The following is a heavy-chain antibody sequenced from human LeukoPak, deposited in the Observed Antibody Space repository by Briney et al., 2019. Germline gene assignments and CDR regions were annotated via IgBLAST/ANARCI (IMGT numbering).Heavy chain of an antibody. D-gene: IGHD3-10*01. CDR1: GYTFTGYY. CDR2: INPNSGGT. CDR3: RVWFGELSFYYMDV. J-gene: IGHJ6*03. Sequence: ASVKVSCKASGYTFTGYYMHWVRQAPGQGLEWMGWINPNSGGTNYAQKFQGRVTMTRDTSISTAYMELSRLRSDDTAVYYCRVWFGELSFYYMDVWGKGTTVTVSS. V-gene: IGHV1-2*02.